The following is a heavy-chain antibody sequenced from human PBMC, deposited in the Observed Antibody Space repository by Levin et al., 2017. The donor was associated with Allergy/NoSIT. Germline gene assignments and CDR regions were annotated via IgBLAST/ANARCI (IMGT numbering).Heavy chain of an antibody. J-gene: IGHJ3*02. Sequence: NSSETLSLTCAVSGGSISSSNWWSWVRQPPGKGLEWIGEIYHSGSTNYNPSLKSRVTISVDKSKNQFSLKLSSVTAADTAVYYCARGGRDIVATIDEKNDAFDIWGQGTMVTVSS. CDR1: GGSISSSNW. V-gene: IGHV4-4*02. D-gene: IGHD5-12*01. CDR3: ARGGRDIVATIDEKNDAFDI. CDR2: IYHSGST.